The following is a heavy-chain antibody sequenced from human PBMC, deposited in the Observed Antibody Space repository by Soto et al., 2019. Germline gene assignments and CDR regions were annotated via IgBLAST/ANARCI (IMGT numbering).Heavy chain of an antibody. Sequence: GGSLRLSCAASGFTFSSYAMSWVRQAPGKGLEWVSAISGSGGSTYYADSVKGRFTISRDNTKNTLYLQMNSLRAEDTAVYYCAKSLYSSSWYDAFDIWGQGTMVTVSS. CDR2: ISGSGGST. CDR1: GFTFSSYA. D-gene: IGHD6-13*01. V-gene: IGHV3-23*01. CDR3: AKSLYSSSWYDAFDI. J-gene: IGHJ3*02.